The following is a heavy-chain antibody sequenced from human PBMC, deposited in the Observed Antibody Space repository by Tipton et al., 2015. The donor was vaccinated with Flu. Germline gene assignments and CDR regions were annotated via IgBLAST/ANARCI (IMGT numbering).Heavy chain of an antibody. CDR2: ISYSGTT. D-gene: IGHD3-22*01. CDR1: GGAITSGGYH. J-gene: IGHJ5*02. Sequence: PGLVKPSETLSLTCSVFGGAITSGGYHWTWIRQYPGKGLEWIGYISYSGTTYSNPSLESRVTISVDTSKNQFSLKLTSVTAADTAVYFCAREDFDSREYYPNWFDPWGQGTLVTVSP. CDR3: AREDFDSREYYPNWFDP. V-gene: IGHV4-31*03.